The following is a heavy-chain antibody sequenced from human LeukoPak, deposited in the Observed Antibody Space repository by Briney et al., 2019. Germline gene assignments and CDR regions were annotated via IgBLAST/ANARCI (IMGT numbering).Heavy chain of an antibody. CDR1: GFTFSSYG. CDR3: AKDSISARFDP. D-gene: IGHD5-24*01. Sequence: SGGSLRLSCAASGFTFSSYGMHWVRQAPGKGLEWVASIWYDASNKYHADSVKGRFTISRDNSKNTLYLQMNSLRAEDTAVYYCAKDSISARFDPWGQGTLVTVSS. V-gene: IGHV3-30*02. J-gene: IGHJ5*02. CDR2: IWYDASNK.